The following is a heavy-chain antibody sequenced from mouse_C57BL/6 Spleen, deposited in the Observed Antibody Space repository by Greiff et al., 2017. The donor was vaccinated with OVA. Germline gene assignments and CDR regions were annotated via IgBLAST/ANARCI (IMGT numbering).Heavy chain of an antibody. CDR3: ARGGGKWYFGG. V-gene: IGHV1-43*01. J-gene: IGHJ1*03. CDR1: GYSFTGYY. D-gene: IGHD2-1*01. CDR2: INPSTGGT. Sequence: EVQLQESGPELVKPGASVKISCKASGYSFTGYYMHWVKQSSEKSLAWIGEINPSTGGTSYNQKFKGKAPLTVDKSSSTAYMQLKSLTSEDSAVDYCARGGGKWYFGGWGTGTTVTVAS.